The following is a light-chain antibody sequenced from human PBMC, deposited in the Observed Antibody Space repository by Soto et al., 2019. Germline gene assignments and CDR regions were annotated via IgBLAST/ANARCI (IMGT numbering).Light chain of an antibody. Sequence: QSALTQPASVSGSPGQSITISCTGISSDVGGYNYVSWYQHHPGKAPKLMIYDVSNRPSGVSNRFSGSKSGNTASLTISGLQAEDEADYYCSSYTSSITLYLFGTGTKVTVL. J-gene: IGLJ1*01. V-gene: IGLV2-14*03. CDR1: SSDVGGYNY. CDR3: SSYTSSITLYL. CDR2: DVS.